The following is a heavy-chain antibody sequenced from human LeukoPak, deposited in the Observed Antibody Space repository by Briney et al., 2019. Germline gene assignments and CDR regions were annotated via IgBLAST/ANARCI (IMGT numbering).Heavy chain of an antibody. J-gene: IGHJ3*02. CDR3: ARAVYGSSAFDI. CDR1: GFTFSSYS. CDR2: ISSSSSYI. D-gene: IGHD3-10*01. Sequence: KTGGSLRLSCAASGFTFSSYSMNWVRQAPGKGLEWVSSISSSSSYIYYADSVKGRFTISRDNAKNSLYLQMNSLRAEDTAVYYCARAVYGSSAFDIWGQGTMVTVSS. V-gene: IGHV3-21*01.